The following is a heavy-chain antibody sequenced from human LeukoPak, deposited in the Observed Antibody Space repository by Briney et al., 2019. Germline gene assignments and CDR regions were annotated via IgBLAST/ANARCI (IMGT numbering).Heavy chain of an antibody. Sequence: GESLKISCKGSGYSFTSYWIGWVRQMPGKGLEWMGIIYPGDSDTRYSPSFQGQVTTSADKSISTAYLQWSSLKASDTAMYYCAAQYCSGGSCYPWGAFDYWGQGTLVTVSS. CDR1: GYSFTSYW. D-gene: IGHD2-15*01. J-gene: IGHJ4*02. CDR3: AAQYCSGGSCYPWGAFDY. V-gene: IGHV5-51*01. CDR2: IYPGDSDT.